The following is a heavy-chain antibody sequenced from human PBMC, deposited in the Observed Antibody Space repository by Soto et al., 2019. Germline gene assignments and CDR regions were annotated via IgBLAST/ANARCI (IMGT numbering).Heavy chain of an antibody. Sequence: ASVKVSCKASGYTFTSYYMHWVRQAPGQGLEWMGIINPSSGGTSYAQKFQGRVTITADESTSTAYMELTSLRSEDTAVYYCARDKDRQKLGGNYYYGIDVWGQGTTVNVS. J-gene: IGHJ6*02. CDR2: INPSSGGT. D-gene: IGHD3-3*02. CDR1: GYTFTSYY. CDR3: ARDKDRQKLGGNYYYGIDV. V-gene: IGHV1-46*01.